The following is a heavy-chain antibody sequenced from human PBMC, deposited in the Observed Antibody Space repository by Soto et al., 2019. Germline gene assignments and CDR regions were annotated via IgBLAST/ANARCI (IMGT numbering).Heavy chain of an antibody. CDR2: ISGSGSDT. V-gene: IGHV3-23*01. CDR1: GFTFSNYA. CDR3: AKERLEEVGTFFEF. Sequence: GVLRLSFEASGFTFSNYAMSWVRQAPGKGLEWVSGISGSGSDTYYADSVKGRLTISRDNAKNTLFLQMNSLRAEDAASYYCAKERLEEVGTFFEFWGHGILVTVS. D-gene: IGHD6-13*01. J-gene: IGHJ4*01.